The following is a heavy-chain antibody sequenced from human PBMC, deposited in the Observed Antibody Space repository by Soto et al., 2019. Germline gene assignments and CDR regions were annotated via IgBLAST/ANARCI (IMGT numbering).Heavy chain of an antibody. D-gene: IGHD2-8*01. CDR2: IIPIFGTA. Sequence: SVKVSCKASGGTFSSYAISWVRQAPGQGLEWMGGIIPIFGTANYAQKFQGRVTITADESTSTAYMELSSLRSEDTAVYYCAINYCTNGVCYDDYYYYGMDVWGQGTTVTVSS. CDR1: GGTFSSYA. V-gene: IGHV1-69*13. J-gene: IGHJ6*02. CDR3: AINYCTNGVCYDDYYYYGMDV.